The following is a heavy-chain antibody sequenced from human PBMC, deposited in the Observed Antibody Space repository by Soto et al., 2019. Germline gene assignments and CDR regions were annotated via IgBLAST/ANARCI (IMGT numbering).Heavy chain of an antibody. CDR3: ARDPRSITGTTSSEDFQF. CDR1: GGTFSGYA. D-gene: IGHD1-20*01. J-gene: IGHJ1*01. CDR2: IIPIFGIT. Sequence: QAHLMQSGAEVKKPGSSVKVSCKASGGTFSGYAISWVRQRPGRGLEWMGGIIPIFGITTYAKKFQGRITLAADESTGTAFMDLRSLISEDTAVYYCARDPRSITGTTSSEDFQFWGPGTLVSVSS. V-gene: IGHV1-69*01.